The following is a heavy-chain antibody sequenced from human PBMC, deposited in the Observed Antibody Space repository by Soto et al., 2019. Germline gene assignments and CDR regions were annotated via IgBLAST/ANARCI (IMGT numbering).Heavy chain of an antibody. CDR1: GGSINTYY. J-gene: IGHJ6*02. CDR2: IYYSGST. V-gene: IGHV4-59*01. Sequence: ETLSLTCTVSGGSINTYYWSWIRQPPGKGLEWIGYIYYSGSTNYNPSLKSRVTISVDTSKNQFSLKLSSVTAADTAVYYCARAGPDSYRTDVWRQGTPVTLCS. CDR3: ARAGPDSYRTDV. D-gene: IGHD2-15*01.